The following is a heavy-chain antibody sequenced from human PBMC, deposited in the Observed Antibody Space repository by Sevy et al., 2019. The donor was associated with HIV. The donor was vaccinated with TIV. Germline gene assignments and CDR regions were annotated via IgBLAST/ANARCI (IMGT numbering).Heavy chain of an antibody. Sequence: SEALSLTCTVSGGSSTSLYWNWIRQPPGKGLEWIANIYYNGHINYNPSLKSRVTLSLDTSKNQFSLRLSSVTAADTAMYYCAGENAWGRGYSWGQGTLVTVSS. V-gene: IGHV4-59*08. D-gene: IGHD1-26*01. CDR2: IYYNGHI. CDR1: GGSSTSLY. CDR3: AGENAWGRGYS. J-gene: IGHJ4*02.